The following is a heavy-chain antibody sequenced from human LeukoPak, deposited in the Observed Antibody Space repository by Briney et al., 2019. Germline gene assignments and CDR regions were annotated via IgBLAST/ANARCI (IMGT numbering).Heavy chain of an antibody. CDR3: ARGHITSVSRYYDILTGPSDFDY. V-gene: IGHV4-34*01. Sequence: PSETLSLTCAVYGGSFSGYYWSWIRQPPGKGLEWIGEINHSGSTNYNPSLKSRVTISVDTPKNQFSLKLSSVTAADTAVYYCARGHITSVSRYYDILTGPSDFDYWGQGTLVTVSS. CDR2: INHSGST. D-gene: IGHD3-9*01. J-gene: IGHJ4*02. CDR1: GGSFSGYY.